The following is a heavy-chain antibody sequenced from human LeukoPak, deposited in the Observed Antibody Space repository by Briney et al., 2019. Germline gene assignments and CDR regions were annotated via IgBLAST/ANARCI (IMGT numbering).Heavy chain of an antibody. CDR1: GGSISNSNYY. Sequence: SETLSLTCTVSGGSISNSNYYWGWIRQPPGKGLEWIGGAYYSGTTYYNPSLRSRVTISVDTSKNQFSLKLSSVTAADTAVFYCARHSVDRSDWPKFDPWGQGTLVTVSS. CDR3: ARHSVDRSDWPKFDP. J-gene: IGHJ5*02. V-gene: IGHV4-39*01. CDR2: AYYSGTT. D-gene: IGHD6-19*01.